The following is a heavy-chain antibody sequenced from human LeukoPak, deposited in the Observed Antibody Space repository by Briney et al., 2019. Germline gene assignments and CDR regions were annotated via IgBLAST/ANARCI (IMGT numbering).Heavy chain of an antibody. CDR2: ISSSSSTI. Sequence: GGSLRLSCAASGFTFSRYSMNWVRQAPGKGLEWVSYISSSSSTIYYAASVKGRFTISRDNAKNSLYLQMNSLSAEDTAVYYGARGVYCSSTSCYYFDYWGQGTLVTVSS. J-gene: IGHJ4*02. D-gene: IGHD2-2*01. V-gene: IGHV3-48*01. CDR1: GFTFSRYS. CDR3: ARGVYCSSTSCYYFDY.